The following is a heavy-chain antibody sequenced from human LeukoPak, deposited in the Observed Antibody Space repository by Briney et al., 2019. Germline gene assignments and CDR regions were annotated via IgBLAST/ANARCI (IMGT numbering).Heavy chain of an antibody. CDR1: GFTFSNYN. Sequence: GGSLRLSCAASGFTFSNYNMIWVRQAPGKGLECVSYITSSSSTIYYADSVKGRFTISRDNAKKSLYLQMNSLRAEDTAVYHCARVWDGYSGEDYWGQGTLVTVSS. J-gene: IGHJ4*02. D-gene: IGHD5-18*01. V-gene: IGHV3-48*01. CDR2: ITSSSSTI. CDR3: ARVWDGYSGEDY.